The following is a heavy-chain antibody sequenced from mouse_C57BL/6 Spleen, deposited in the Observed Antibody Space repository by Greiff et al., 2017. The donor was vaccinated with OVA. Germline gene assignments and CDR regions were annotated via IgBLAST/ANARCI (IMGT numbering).Heavy chain of an antibody. CDR1: GYTFTDYE. Sequence: QVQLQQSGAELVRPGASVTLSCKASGYTFTDYEMHWVKQTPVHGLEWIGAIDPETGGTAYNQKFKGKAILTADKSSSTAYMELRSLTSEDSAVNYCTRGGEYYFDYWGQGTTLTVSS. CDR3: TRGGEYYFDY. V-gene: IGHV1-15*01. CDR2: IDPETGGT. J-gene: IGHJ2*01.